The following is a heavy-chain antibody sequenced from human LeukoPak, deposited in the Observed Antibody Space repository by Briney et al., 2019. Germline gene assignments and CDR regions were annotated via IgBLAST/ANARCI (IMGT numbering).Heavy chain of an antibody. V-gene: IGHV3-30*18. CDR2: ISNDGSYK. D-gene: IGHD3-10*01. CDR1: GFTFSHYG. J-gene: IGHJ4*02. Sequence: PGRSLRLSCAASGFTFSHYGMHWVRQAPGKGLEWVAVISNDGSYKDYVNSVKGRFTISRDNSENTLYLQMNSLTIEDTAVYYCAKDSPSGFDYWGQGILVTVSS. CDR3: AKDSPSGFDY.